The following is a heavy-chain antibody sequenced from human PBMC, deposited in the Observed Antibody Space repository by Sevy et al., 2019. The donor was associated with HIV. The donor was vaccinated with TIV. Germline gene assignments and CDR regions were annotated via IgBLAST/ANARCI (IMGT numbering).Heavy chain of an antibody. D-gene: IGHD3-16*01. V-gene: IGHV3-48*02. Sequence: GGSLRLSCATSGFTFSSYTMNWVRQAPGKGLEWISSISSSGTSISYADSVNGQFTISRDNAKYSLYLQMNSLRDDDTAVYYCAIVWVAGGAFDIWGQGTMVTVSS. CDR2: ISSSGTSI. CDR1: GFTFSSYT. CDR3: AIVWVAGGAFDI. J-gene: IGHJ3*02.